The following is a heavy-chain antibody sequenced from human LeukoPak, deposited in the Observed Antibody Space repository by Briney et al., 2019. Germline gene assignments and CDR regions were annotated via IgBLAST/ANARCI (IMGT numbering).Heavy chain of an antibody. J-gene: IGHJ3*02. Sequence: EWXXXIXXXGSTYYNPSLKSRVTISVDTSKNQFSLKLSSVTAADTAVYYCARGRPYYYDSSGPKGGAFDIWGQGTMVTVSS. CDR2: IXXXGST. D-gene: IGHD3-22*01. V-gene: IGHV4-39*07. CDR3: ARGRPYYYDSSGPKGGAFDI.